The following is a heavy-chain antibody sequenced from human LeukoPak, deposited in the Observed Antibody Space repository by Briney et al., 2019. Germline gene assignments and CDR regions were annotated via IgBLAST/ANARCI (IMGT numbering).Heavy chain of an antibody. D-gene: IGHD4-17*01. CDR2: ISGSGGST. V-gene: IGHV3-23*01. CDR3: ARANYGDFSRFDY. J-gene: IGHJ4*02. Sequence: PGGSLRLSCVASGFTFSSYAMSWVRQAPGKGLEWVSIISGSGGSTYYADSVKGRFTISRDNSKNTLYLQMNSLRAEDTAVYYCARANYGDFSRFDYWGQGTLVIVSS. CDR1: GFTFSSYA.